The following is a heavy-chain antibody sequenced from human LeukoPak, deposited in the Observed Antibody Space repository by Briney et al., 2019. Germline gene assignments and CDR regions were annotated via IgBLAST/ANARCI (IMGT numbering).Heavy chain of an antibody. V-gene: IGHV4-34*01. Sequence: SETLSLTCAVYGGSFSGYYWSWIRQPPGKGLEWIGEINHSGSTNYNPSLKSRVTISVDTSKNQFPLKLSSVTAADTAVYYCARGETLFDYWGQGTLVTVSS. CDR3: ARGETLFDY. J-gene: IGHJ4*02. CDR2: INHSGST. CDR1: GGSFSGYY.